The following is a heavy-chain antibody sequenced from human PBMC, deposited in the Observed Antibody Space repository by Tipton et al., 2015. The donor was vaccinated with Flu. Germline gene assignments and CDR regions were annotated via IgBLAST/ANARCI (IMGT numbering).Heavy chain of an antibody. D-gene: IGHD2-15*01. Sequence: SLRLSCAASGFTFSSYGMHWARQAPGKGLEWVAVIWYDGSNKYYADSVKGRFTISRDNSKNTLYLQMNSLSAEDTAVYYCAKDLLPGPYYYYGMDVWGQGTTVTVSS. J-gene: IGHJ6*02. CDR2: IWYDGSNK. CDR1: GFTFSSYG. CDR3: AKDLLPGPYYYYGMDV. V-gene: IGHV3-33*06.